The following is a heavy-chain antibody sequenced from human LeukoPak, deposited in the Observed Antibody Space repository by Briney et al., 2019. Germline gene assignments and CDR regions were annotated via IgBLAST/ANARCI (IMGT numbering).Heavy chain of an antibody. Sequence: GGSLRLSCVASGFTFSNYGMHWVRQAPGKGLEWVAVISYDGSNNNYADSVKGRLTIYRDNSKNPLYLQMNSLRAEDTAVYYCTKGVLGGTQSVSAGLDSWGQGTLVTVSS. CDR2: ISYDGSNN. D-gene: IGHD3-16*01. CDR3: TKGVLGGTQSVSAGLDS. CDR1: GFTFSNYG. V-gene: IGHV3-30*18. J-gene: IGHJ4*02.